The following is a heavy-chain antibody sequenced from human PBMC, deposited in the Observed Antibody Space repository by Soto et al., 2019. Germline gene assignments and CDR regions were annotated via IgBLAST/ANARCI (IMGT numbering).Heavy chain of an antibody. V-gene: IGHV3-74*01. J-gene: IGHJ5*02. Sequence: PGGSLRLSCVASGFVFEVYWMHWVRQVPGKGLEWVSRISDDGARTDYADSVRGRFTISRDNANNALYLQMNAWGGEDTAVYFCTRGPRPTSIGTGAAWGRGALVTVSS. D-gene: IGHD3-10*01. CDR3: TRGPRPTSIGTGAA. CDR1: GFVFEVYW. CDR2: ISDDGART.